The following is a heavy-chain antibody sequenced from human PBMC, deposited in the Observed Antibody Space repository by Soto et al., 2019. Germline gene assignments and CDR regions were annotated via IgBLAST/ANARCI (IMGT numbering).Heavy chain of an antibody. CDR1: WVTFYDYF. V-gene: IGHV3-11*05. D-gene: IGHD2-21*02. J-gene: IGHJ6*02. CDR3: ARDGAPDCGGDCPYPVYGMDV. Sequence: PWGSPKLSRTASWVTFYDYFMGVFRQAPGKGLGCGSYINSYSDNTNYADSVKGRFTIFRDNAKNSLYLQMNSLRAEDTVVYYCARDGAPDCGGDCPYPVYGMDVWGQGTTVTVSS. CDR2: INSYSDNT.